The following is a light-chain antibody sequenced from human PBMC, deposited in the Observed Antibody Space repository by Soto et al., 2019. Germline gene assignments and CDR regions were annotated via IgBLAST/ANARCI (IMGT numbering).Light chain of an antibody. Sequence: MTQSPATLSVSPGERATLSCRASQSVSSNLAWYQQRLGQTPRLLISGASTRATGIPARFSGSVSGTEFILTISSLQSEDFAIYYCQQYNNWPRTFGQGTKVEIK. J-gene: IGKJ1*01. CDR3: QQYNNWPRT. CDR2: GAS. V-gene: IGKV3-15*01. CDR1: QSVSSN.